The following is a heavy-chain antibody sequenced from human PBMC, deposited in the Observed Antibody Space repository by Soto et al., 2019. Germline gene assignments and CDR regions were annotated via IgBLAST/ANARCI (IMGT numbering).Heavy chain of an antibody. Sequence: GASVKVSCKASGGTFSSYAISWVRQAPGQGLEWMGGIIPIFGTANYAQKFQGRVTITADESTSTAYMELSGLRSEDTAVYYCASRDLSAAGTVPDSYYYYGMDVWGQGTTVTVSS. V-gene: IGHV1-69*13. CDR1: GGTFSSYA. CDR3: ASRDLSAAGTVPDSYYYYGMDV. CDR2: IIPIFGTA. D-gene: IGHD6-13*01. J-gene: IGHJ6*02.